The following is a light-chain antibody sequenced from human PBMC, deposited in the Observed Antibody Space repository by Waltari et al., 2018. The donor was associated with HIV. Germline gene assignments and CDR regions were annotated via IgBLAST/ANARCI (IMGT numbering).Light chain of an antibody. Sequence: VLTQSPGTLSLSPGDGASLSCRASQAIPSNLLAWYQQRPGQTPRLLLYEVSSRAGGVPGRFSGSGSATDFTLTIARLEPEDFAVYYCQQYDNSFPLTFGGGTKVEI. V-gene: IGKV3-20*01. J-gene: IGKJ4*01. CDR2: EVS. CDR1: QAIPSNL. CDR3: QQYDNSFPLT.